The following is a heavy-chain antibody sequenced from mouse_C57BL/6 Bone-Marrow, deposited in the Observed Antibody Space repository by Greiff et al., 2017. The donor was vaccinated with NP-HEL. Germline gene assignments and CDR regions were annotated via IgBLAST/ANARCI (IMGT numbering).Heavy chain of an antibody. D-gene: IGHD2-2*01. J-gene: IGHJ4*01. CDR2: INPNYGTT. Sequence: VKPGASVKISCKASGYSFTDYNMNWVKQSNGKSLEWIGVINPNYGTTSYNQKFKGKATLTVDQSSSTAYMQLNSLTSEDSAVYYCARRTMVTTREYYYAMDYWGQGTSVTVSS. CDR3: ARRTMVTTREYYYAMDY. V-gene: IGHV1-39*01. CDR1: GYSFTDYN.